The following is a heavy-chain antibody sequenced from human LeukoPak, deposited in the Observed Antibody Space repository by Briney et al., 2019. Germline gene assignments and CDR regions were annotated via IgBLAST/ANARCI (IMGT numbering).Heavy chain of an antibody. CDR3: ARDSIKIQLWLRAGFDY. D-gene: IGHD5-18*01. Sequence: PGGSLRLSCLASGFTVSNNYMSWVRQAPGKGLEWVSVIYTGGDTDYADSVKGRFTISRDSSKNTLYLQMNSLRAEDTAVYYCARDSIKIQLWLRAGFDYWGQGTLVTVSS. J-gene: IGHJ4*02. CDR1: GFTVSNNY. V-gene: IGHV3-66*01. CDR2: IYTGGDT.